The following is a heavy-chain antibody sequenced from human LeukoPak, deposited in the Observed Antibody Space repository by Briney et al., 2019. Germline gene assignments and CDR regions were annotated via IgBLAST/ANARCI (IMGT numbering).Heavy chain of an antibody. J-gene: IGHJ6*03. D-gene: IGHD6-19*01. Sequence: PSETLSLTRTVSGGSISSSSYYWGWIRQPPGKGLEWIGSIYYSGSTYYNPSLKSRVTISVDTSKNQFSLKLSSVTAADTAVYYCARGGSGWNYYYYYMDVWGKGTTVTISS. CDR3: ARGGSGWNYYYYYMDV. CDR1: GGSISSSSYY. CDR2: IYYSGST. V-gene: IGHV4-39*07.